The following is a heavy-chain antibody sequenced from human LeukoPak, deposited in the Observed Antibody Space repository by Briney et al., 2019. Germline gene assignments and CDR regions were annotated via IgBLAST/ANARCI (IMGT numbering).Heavy chain of an antibody. V-gene: IGHV1-18*04. CDR2: VSAHDGHT. J-gene: IGHJ5*02. D-gene: IGHD3-16*01. CDR1: GYTFTSYY. CDR3: ARDYPVAGGEDCFDP. Sequence: ASVKVSCKASGYTFTSYYMHWVRQAPGQGLEWMGWVSAHDGHTNLAQKFQGRVTMTRDTSTNTAYMEVGSLTSDDTAVYYCARDYPVAGGEDCFDPWGQGTLVTVSS.